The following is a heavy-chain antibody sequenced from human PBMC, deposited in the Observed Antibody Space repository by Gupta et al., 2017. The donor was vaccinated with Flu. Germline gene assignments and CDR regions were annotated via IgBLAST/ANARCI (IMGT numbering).Heavy chain of an antibody. CDR2: IAVGSGNT. J-gene: IGHJ4*02. D-gene: IGHD3-10*01. Sequence: RGQRPEWIGWIAVGSGNTNYAQRFKERVTITRDRSTSTAYMELTSLRSEDTAVYYCAAVTYGSGSYEYYFDSWGQGTLVTVSS. V-gene: IGHV1-58*01. CDR3: AAVTYGSGSYEYYFDS.